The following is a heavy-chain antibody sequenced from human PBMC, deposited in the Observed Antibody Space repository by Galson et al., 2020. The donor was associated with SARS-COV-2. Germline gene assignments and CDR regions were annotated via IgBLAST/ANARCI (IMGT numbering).Heavy chain of an antibody. V-gene: IGHV3-33*01. D-gene: IGHD3-22*01. Sequence: GGSLRLSCAASGFTFSSYGMHWVRQAPGKGLEWVAVIWYDGSNKYYADSVKGRFTISRDNSKNTLYLQMNSLRAEDTAVYYCARDDYYDSSGYPNDYWGQGTLVTVSS. J-gene: IGHJ4*02. CDR1: GFTFSSYG. CDR2: IWYDGSNK. CDR3: ARDDYYDSSGYPNDY.